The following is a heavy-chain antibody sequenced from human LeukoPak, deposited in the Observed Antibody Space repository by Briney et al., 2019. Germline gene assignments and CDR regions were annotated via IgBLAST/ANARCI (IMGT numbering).Heavy chain of an antibody. CDR1: GGSISSYY. CDR2: IYTSGST. J-gene: IGHJ6*02. D-gene: IGHD6-13*01. Sequence: SETLSLTCTVSGGSISSYYWSWTRQPAGKGLEWIGRIYTSGSTNYNPSPKSRVTMSVDTSKNQFSLKLSSVTAADTAVYYCARDYTAAAGITRLGMDVWGQGTTVTVSS. CDR3: ARDYTAAAGITRLGMDV. V-gene: IGHV4-4*07.